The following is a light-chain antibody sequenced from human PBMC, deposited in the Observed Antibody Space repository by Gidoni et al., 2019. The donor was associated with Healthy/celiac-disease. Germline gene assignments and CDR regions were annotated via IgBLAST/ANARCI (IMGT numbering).Light chain of an antibody. CDR2: AAS. J-gene: IGKJ1*01. V-gene: IGKV1-39*01. CDR1: QSISSY. Sequence: DIQMTQSPSSLSASVGDRVTITCRASQSISSYLNWYQQKPGKAPKLLIYAASSLQSGGPSRFSGSGAGTDVTLTISSLQPEDFATYYCQQSYSTPPTFGQGTKVEIK. CDR3: QQSYSTPPT.